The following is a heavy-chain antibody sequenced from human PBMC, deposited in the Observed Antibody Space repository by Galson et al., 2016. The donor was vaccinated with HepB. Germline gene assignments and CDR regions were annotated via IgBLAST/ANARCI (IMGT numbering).Heavy chain of an antibody. Sequence: QPPGKGLEWVGNIYHNGRSYYNPSVKSRVTISLDTSKNLFSLRLSSVTAADTAVYSCARGGYSSSLSFDSWGQGILVIVSS. D-gene: IGHD6-6*01. V-gene: IGHV4-38-2*01. CDR3: ARGGYSSSLSFDS. CDR2: IYHNGRS. J-gene: IGHJ4*02.